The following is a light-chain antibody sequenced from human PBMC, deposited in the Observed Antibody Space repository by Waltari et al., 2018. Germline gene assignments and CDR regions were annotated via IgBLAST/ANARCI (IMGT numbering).Light chain of an antibody. J-gene: IGLJ1*01. Sequence: SSDFTQTPSASVSPGQTATNTSSGHDLPRKHPYCLQQQSGPAPRLVIYENTKRPPGSPGIFSGSSSGTVATLTITGAQVDDEADYYCYSSDSTGLRVFGGGTTVVVL. CDR1: DLPRKH. V-gene: IGLV3-10*01. CDR3: YSSDSTGLRV. CDR2: ENT.